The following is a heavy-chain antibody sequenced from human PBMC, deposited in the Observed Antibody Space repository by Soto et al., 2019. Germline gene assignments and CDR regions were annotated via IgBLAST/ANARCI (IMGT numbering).Heavy chain of an antibody. V-gene: IGHV2-5*02. J-gene: IGHJ5*02. Sequence: PARLKPTQRITMPCILSGFSVSATGMAAGWIRQGPGKRLGCLLLVYWDDDKRYSPSLRDRLNITKDTSNTKFFRTMTNMEPADTATYYGAHSQGYRIFGVVIGAHCFAPWGQGIMVTVSS. CDR2: VYWDDDK. D-gene: IGHD3-3*01. CDR3: AHSQGYRIFGVVIGAHCFAP. CDR1: GFSVSATGMA.